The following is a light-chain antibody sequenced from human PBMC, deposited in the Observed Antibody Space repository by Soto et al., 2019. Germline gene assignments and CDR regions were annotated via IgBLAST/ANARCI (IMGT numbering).Light chain of an antibody. CDR3: QSYDSSLSGYV. V-gene: IGLV1-40*01. CDR2: GST. Sequence: QSVLTQPPSLSGAPGQRVTISCTGSGSNIGAPYDVHWYQHLPGTAPKLLIYGSTNRPSGVPGRFSGSKSGTSASLAITGLQAEDEADYYCQSYDSSLSGYVFXAGTKLTVL. CDR1: GSNIGAPYD. J-gene: IGLJ1*01.